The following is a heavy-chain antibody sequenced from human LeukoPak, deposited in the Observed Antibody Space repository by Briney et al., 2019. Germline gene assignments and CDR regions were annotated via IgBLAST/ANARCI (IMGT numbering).Heavy chain of an antibody. Sequence: GSLRLSCAASGFTFSSYAMHWVRQAPGKGLEWVAVISYDGSNKYYADSVKGRFTISRDNSKNTLYLQMNSLKTEDTAVYYCTINPVRDWFDPWGQGTLVTVSS. J-gene: IGHJ5*02. CDR1: GFTFSSYA. CDR2: ISYDGSNK. D-gene: IGHD3-3*01. CDR3: TINPVRDWFDP. V-gene: IGHV3-30-3*01.